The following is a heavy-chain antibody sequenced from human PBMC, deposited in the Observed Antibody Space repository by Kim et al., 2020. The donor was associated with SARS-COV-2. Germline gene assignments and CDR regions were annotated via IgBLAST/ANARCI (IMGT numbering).Heavy chain of an antibody. Sequence: GGSLRLSCAASGFTFSSYSMNWVRQAPGKGLEWVSSISSSSSYIYYADSVKGRFTISRDNAKNSLYLQMNSLRAEDTAVYYCAREAPYCSSTSCYQPRGMDVWGQGTTVTVSS. CDR3: AREAPYCSSTSCYQPRGMDV. D-gene: IGHD2-2*01. CDR1: GFTFSSYS. J-gene: IGHJ6*02. V-gene: IGHV3-21*01. CDR2: ISSSSSYI.